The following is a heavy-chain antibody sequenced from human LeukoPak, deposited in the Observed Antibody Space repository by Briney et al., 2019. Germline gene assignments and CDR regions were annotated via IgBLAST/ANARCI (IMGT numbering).Heavy chain of an antibody. Sequence: SETLSLTCTVSGGSISSYYWSWIRQPAGKGLEWIGRIYTSGSTNYNPSLKSRVTMSVDTSKNQFSLKLSSVTAADTAVYYCASKAYYYGSGSYRAFDIWGQGTMVTVSS. CDR1: GGSISSYY. CDR2: IYTSGST. CDR3: ASKAYYYGSGSYRAFDI. V-gene: IGHV4-4*07. D-gene: IGHD3-10*01. J-gene: IGHJ3*02.